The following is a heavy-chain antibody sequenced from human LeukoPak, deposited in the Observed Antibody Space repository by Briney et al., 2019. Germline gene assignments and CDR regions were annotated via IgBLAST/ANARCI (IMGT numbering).Heavy chain of an antibody. CDR1: GYTFTGYY. Sequence: ASVKVSCKASGYTFTGYYMHWVRQAPGQGLEWMGWINPNSGGTNYVQKFQGRVTMTRDTSISTAYMELSRLRSDDTAVYYCASGRDRHCSGGSCYPNWFDPWGQGTLVTVSS. CDR2: INPNSGGT. V-gene: IGHV1-2*02. CDR3: ASGRDRHCSGGSCYPNWFDP. D-gene: IGHD2-15*01. J-gene: IGHJ5*02.